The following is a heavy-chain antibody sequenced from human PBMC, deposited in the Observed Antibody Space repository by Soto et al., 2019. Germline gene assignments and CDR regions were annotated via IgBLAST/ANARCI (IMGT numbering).Heavy chain of an antibody. CDR1: GVSFGSYD. V-gene: IGHV3-13*01. CDR3: ARARITIFDVVLLDAMDV. CDR2: IGTAGDT. Sequence: PGGSVGLSCAASGVSFGSYDMHWVRQATGKDLEVVSAIGTAGDTYYPGSVKGRFTISRENAQNSLYLQINSLRAGDTAVYYCARARITIFDVVLLDAMDVWGKGTTVTVSS. J-gene: IGHJ6*03. D-gene: IGHD3-3*01.